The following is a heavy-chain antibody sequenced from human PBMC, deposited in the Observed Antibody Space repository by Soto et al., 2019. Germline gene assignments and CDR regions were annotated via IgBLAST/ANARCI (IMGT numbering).Heavy chain of an antibody. J-gene: IGHJ5*02. Sequence: QVQLVQSGAEAEKPGSSVKVSCKASGGTFGSHIISWVRQVPGQGLEWMGGIMPVFGTANYAQKFQGRLTITADESTSTAYMELSRLRSEDTAVYYCAKVEQQLVRWFDPWGQGTLVTVSS. CDR2: IMPVFGTA. CDR3: AKVEQQLVRWFDP. CDR1: GGTFGSHI. D-gene: IGHD6-13*01. V-gene: IGHV1-69*01.